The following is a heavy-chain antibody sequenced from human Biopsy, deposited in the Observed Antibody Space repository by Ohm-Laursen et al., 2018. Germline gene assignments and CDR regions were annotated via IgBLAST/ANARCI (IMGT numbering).Heavy chain of an antibody. V-gene: IGHV4-61*01. CDR1: CDSLSTSPDN. Sequence: LSPTRAVSCDSLSTSPDNCTWIRQPPGQGPQYFGFIYSGGNTNYNPSLQNLVTMSVDTSKNQFSLKLSSVIAADTAVYYCPRGRRSGGWRYFANWGQGTLVIVSS. J-gene: IGHJ4*02. CDR2: IYSGGNT. D-gene: IGHD6-19*01. CDR3: PRGRRSGGWRYFAN.